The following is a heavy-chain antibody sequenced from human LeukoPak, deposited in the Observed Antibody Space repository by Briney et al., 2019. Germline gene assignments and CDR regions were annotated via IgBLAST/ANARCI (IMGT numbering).Heavy chain of an antibody. CDR2: INLHGGST. J-gene: IGHJ6*03. Sequence: GGSLRLFCAASGFTFDDYGMSWVRQALGKGLEWVSGINLHGGSTGYADSVKGLFSISRDNAKNSLYLQKNSLSAEDTALYYCARGKYCSSTSCYLSYMDVWGKGATVTVCS. CDR3: ARGKYCSSTSCYLSYMDV. D-gene: IGHD2-2*01. V-gene: IGHV3-20*04. CDR1: GFTFDDYG.